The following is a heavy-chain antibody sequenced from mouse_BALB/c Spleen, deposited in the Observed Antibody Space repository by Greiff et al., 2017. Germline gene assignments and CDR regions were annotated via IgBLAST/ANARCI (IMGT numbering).Heavy chain of an antibody. D-gene: IGHD2-2*01. CDR1: GFSLTSYG. J-gene: IGHJ3*01. Sequence: QVQLQQSGPGLVAPSQSLSITCTVSGFSLTSYGVHWVRQPPGKGLEWLGVIWAGGSTNYNSAIMSRLSISKDNSKSQVFLKMNSLQTDDTAMYYCARDYGYDGFAYWGQGTLVTVSA. V-gene: IGHV2-9*02. CDR3: ARDYGYDGFAY. CDR2: IWAGGST.